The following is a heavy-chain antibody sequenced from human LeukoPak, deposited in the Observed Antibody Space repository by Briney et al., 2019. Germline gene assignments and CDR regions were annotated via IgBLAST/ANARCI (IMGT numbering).Heavy chain of an antibody. CDR3: ARDRPGQWLVQANWFDP. V-gene: IGHV7-4-1*02. CDR1: GYTFTSYG. J-gene: IGHJ5*02. CDR2: INTNTGNP. Sequence: EASVKVSCKASGYTFTSYGISWVRQAPGQGLEWMGWINTNTGNPTYAQGFTGRFVFSLDTSVSTAYLQISSLKAEDTAVYYCARDRPGQWLVQANWFDPWGQGTLVTVSS. D-gene: IGHD6-19*01.